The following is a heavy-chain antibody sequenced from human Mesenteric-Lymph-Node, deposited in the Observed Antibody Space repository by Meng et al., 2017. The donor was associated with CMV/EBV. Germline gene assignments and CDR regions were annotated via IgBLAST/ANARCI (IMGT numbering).Heavy chain of an antibody. Sequence: GESLKISCAASGFTFSSYAMHWVRQAPGKGLEWVSSISSSSSYIYYADSVKGRFTISRDNAKNSLYLQMNSLRAEDTAVYYCARETDCSSTSCYLSQGYYYGMDVWGQGTTVTVSS. CDR2: ISSSSSYI. J-gene: IGHJ6*02. CDR3: ARETDCSSTSCYLSQGYYYGMDV. CDR1: GFTFSSYA. D-gene: IGHD2-2*01. V-gene: IGHV3-21*01.